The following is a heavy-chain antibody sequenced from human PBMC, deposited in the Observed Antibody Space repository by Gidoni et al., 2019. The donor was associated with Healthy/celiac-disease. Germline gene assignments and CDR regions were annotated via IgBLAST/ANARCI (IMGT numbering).Heavy chain of an antibody. CDR3: AREEFRSSWGDAFDI. Sequence: EVQLVEPGGGLVKPGGSLRLSCAASGFTFSSYSMNWVRQAPGKGLEWVSSISSSSSYIYYADSVKGRFTISRDNAKNSLYLQMNSLRAEDTAVYYCAREEFRSSWGDAFDIWGQGTMVTVSS. CDR2: ISSSSSYI. V-gene: IGHV3-21*01. D-gene: IGHD6-13*01. J-gene: IGHJ3*02. CDR1: GFTFSSYS.